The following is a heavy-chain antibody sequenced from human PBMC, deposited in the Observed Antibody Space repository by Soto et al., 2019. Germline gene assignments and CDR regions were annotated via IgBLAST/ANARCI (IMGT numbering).Heavy chain of an antibody. J-gene: IGHJ6*02. V-gene: IGHV1-18*01. Sequence: QVHLVQSGAEVKKPGPQLKVSCRAPGYTFTTCGISWGRQPPGQGLEWMGLINTYNGYTKYPQNFQGRVTMTTDTSTGTVYMELRSLTSDDTAVYYCARDVTKGLDVWGQGTTVTVSS. CDR2: INTYNGYT. CDR1: GYTFTTCG. D-gene: IGHD4-4*01. CDR3: ARDVTKGLDV.